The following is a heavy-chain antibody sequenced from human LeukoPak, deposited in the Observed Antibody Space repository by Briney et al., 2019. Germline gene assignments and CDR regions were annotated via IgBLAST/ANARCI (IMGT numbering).Heavy chain of an antibody. CDR2: IYPGYYDT. J-gene: IGHJ4*02. V-gene: IGHV5-51*01. Sequence: GEDLKISCKGSGYNFTKYWIAWVRQMPGPGLEWMGIIYPGYYDTRYRPTFQGQVTISAHKPISTAYLQWSSLEPSDSAMYYCARLGSTSAWYTGYDYWGQGTLVSVSS. CDR3: ARLGSTSAWYTGYDY. D-gene: IGHD6-13*01. CDR1: GYNFTKYW.